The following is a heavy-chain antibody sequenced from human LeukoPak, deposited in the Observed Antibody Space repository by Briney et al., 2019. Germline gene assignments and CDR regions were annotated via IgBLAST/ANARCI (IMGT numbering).Heavy chain of an antibody. V-gene: IGHV3-30*18. CDR1: GFTFSNYG. D-gene: IGHD4-23*01. Sequence: GGSLRLSCAASGFTFSNYGMHWVRQAPGKGLEWVAVISYDGSNKYYADSVKGRFTISRDNSKNTLYLQMNSLRAEDTAVYYCAKADYGGNSEGAFDIWGQGTMVTVSS. J-gene: IGHJ3*02. CDR2: ISYDGSNK. CDR3: AKADYGGNSEGAFDI.